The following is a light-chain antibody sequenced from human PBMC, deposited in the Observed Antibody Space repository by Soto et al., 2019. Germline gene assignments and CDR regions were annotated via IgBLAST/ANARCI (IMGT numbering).Light chain of an antibody. J-gene: IGKJ4*01. CDR2: DAS. CDR1: QSVSSY. CDR3: QQRSTWPPT. V-gene: IGKV3-11*01. Sequence: EIVLTQSPATLSLSPGERATLSCRASQSVSSYLAWYQQKPGQAPRLLIYDASNRATGIPARFSSSGSGTDFTITISSLEPEDFAVYYCQQRSTWPPTFGGGTKVEIK.